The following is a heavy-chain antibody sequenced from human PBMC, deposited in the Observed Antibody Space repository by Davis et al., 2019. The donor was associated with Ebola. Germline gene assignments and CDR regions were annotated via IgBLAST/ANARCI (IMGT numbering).Heavy chain of an antibody. D-gene: IGHD3-3*01. CDR1: GDSVSSAG. J-gene: IGHJ4*02. CDR3: ARGWLRGYLDY. CDR2: TYYSSKWYN. Sequence: SCAISGDSVSSAGWNWIRQSPSRGLEWLGRTYYSSKWYNDYAVSVKSRITISPDTSKNQFSLQLNSVTPEDTAVYYCARGWLRGYLDYWGQGTLVTVSS. V-gene: IGHV6-1*01.